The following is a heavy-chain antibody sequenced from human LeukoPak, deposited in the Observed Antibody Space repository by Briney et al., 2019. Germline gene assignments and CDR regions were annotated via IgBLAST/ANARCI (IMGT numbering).Heavy chain of an antibody. J-gene: IGHJ4*02. D-gene: IGHD5-18*01. CDR2: IYYSGST. Sequence: SETLSLTCTVSGGSISSYYWSWIRQPPGKGLEWIGYIYYSGSTNYNPSLKSRVTISVDTSKNQFSLKLSSVTAADTAVYYCAGYSYGPSDYWGQGTLVTVSS. V-gene: IGHV4-59*01. CDR1: GGSISSYY. CDR3: AGYSYGPSDY.